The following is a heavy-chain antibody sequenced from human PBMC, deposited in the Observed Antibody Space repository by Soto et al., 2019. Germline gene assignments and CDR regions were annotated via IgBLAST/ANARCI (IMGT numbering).Heavy chain of an antibody. V-gene: IGHV3-48*03. Sequence: SGGSLRLSCSASGFTFSNYDMNWVRLAPGRGLEWLSFVTGGGTTVYYADSVQGRFTISRDNAKNSLYLQMNSLRVEDTAVYYCARDYSLYDGDGMAIWGQGTTVTVSS. CDR3: ARDYSLYDGDGMAI. CDR1: GFTFSNYD. CDR2: VTGGGTTV. J-gene: IGHJ6*02. D-gene: IGHD3-16*01.